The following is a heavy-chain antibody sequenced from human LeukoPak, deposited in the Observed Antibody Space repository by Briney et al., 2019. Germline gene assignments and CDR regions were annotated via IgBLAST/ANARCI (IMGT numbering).Heavy chain of an antibody. CDR2: IIPILGIA. V-gene: IGHV1-69*02. D-gene: IGHD3-22*01. CDR3: ARTYGDYDSSGYYSGAFDI. J-gene: IGHJ3*02. Sequence: SVKVSCKASGGTFSSYTISWVRQAPGQGLEWMGRIIPILGIANYAQKFQGRVTITADKSTSTAYMELSSLRSEDTAVYYCARTYGDYDSSGYYSGAFDIWGQGTMVTVSS. CDR1: GGTFSSYT.